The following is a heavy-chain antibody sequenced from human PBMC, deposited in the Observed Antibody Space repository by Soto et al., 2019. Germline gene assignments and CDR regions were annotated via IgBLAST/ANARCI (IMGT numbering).Heavy chain of an antibody. CDR3: ARLEPHNVVVPAASYYYAGMDF. D-gene: IGHD2-2*01. CDR2: NIPMFGTA. V-gene: IGHV1-69*19. J-gene: IGHJ6*02. Sequence: QVQLVQSGAEVKKPWSSVTVSCKASGGTFSGYAINWVRQAPGQGLEWMGGNIPMFGTANYAQKLQGSVTITADESTSTAYMELSRLRSEDTAVYYCARLEPHNVVVPAASYYYAGMDFWGPGTTVSVSS. CDR1: GGTFSGYA.